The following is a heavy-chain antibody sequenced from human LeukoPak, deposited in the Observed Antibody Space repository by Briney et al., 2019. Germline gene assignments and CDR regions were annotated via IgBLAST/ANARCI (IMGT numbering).Heavy chain of an antibody. CDR3: AKDLYDSSFGGGENVFDY. Sequence: GGSLRLSCAASGFTFSSYWMSWVRQAPGKGLEWVANIKQDGSEKYYVDSVKGRFTISRDNAKNSLYLQMNSLRAEDTAVYYCAKDLYDSSFGGGENVFDYWGQGTLVTVSS. V-gene: IGHV3-7*01. CDR2: IKQDGSEK. J-gene: IGHJ4*02. D-gene: IGHD3-22*01. CDR1: GFTFSSYW.